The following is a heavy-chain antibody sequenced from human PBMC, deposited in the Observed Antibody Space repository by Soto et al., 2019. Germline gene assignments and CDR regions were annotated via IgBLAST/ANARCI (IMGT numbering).Heavy chain of an antibody. J-gene: IGHJ4*02. D-gene: IGHD6-19*01. CDR3: ARLDSSGWYVLSHDY. CDR1: GYTFTSYG. Sequence: QVQLVQSGAEVKKPGASVKVSCKASGYTFTSYGISWVRQAPGQGLEWMGWISAYNGNTNYAQKLKGRVTMTTDTSTSTAYMELRSLRSDDTAVYYCARLDSSGWYVLSHDYWGQGTLVTVSS. V-gene: IGHV1-18*01. CDR2: ISAYNGNT.